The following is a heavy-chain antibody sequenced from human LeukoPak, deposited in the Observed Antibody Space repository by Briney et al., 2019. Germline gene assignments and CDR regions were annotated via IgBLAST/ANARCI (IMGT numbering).Heavy chain of an antibody. CDR1: GFIFRSYG. D-gene: IGHD6-13*01. CDR3: ARDRGYSASWYSRSGYFDL. V-gene: IGHV3-20*04. Sequence: GGSLRLSCAASGFIFRSYGMSWVRQVPGKGLEWVSGLNWNGGNTGYADPVKGRFTISRDNAKNSLYLQMNSLGVEDTAFYYCARDRGYSASWYSRSGYFDLWGRGTLVTVSS. CDR2: LNWNGGNT. J-gene: IGHJ2*01.